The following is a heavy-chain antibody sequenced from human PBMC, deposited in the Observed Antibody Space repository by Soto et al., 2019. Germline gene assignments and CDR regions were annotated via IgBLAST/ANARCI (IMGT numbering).Heavy chain of an antibody. Sequence: GESLKISCKGSGYSFTSYRISWVRQMPGKGLEWMGRIDPSDSYTNYSPSFQGHVTISADKSISTAYLQWSSLKASDTAMYYCATEYSSSSNYYYGMDVWGQGTTVTVSS. CDR2: IDPSDSYT. J-gene: IGHJ6*02. CDR3: ATEYSSSSNYYYGMDV. CDR1: GYSFTSYR. D-gene: IGHD6-6*01. V-gene: IGHV5-10-1*01.